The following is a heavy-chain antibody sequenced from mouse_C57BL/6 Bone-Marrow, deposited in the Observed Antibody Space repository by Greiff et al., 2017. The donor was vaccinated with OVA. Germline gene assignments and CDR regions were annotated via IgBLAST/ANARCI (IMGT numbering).Heavy chain of an antibody. V-gene: IGHV5-4*03. CDR2: ISDGGSYT. Sequence: EVKLMESGGGLVKPGGSLKLSCAASGFTFSSYAMSWVRQTPEKRLDWVATISDGGSYTYYPDNVKGRFTISRDNAKNNLYLQMSHLKSEDTAMYYCARWGWLLSMDYWGQGTSVTVSS. CDR3: ARWGWLLSMDY. J-gene: IGHJ4*01. CDR1: GFTFSSYA. D-gene: IGHD2-3*01.